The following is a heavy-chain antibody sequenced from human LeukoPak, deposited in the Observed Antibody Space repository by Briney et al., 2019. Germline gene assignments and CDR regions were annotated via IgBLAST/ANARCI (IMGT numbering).Heavy chain of an antibody. V-gene: IGHV4-59*01. J-gene: IGHJ5*02. CDR3: ARDRFLEWGNWFAP. CDR2: IYYSGST. CDR1: GGSISSYY. D-gene: IGHD3-3*01. Sequence: PSETLSLTCTVSGGSISSYYWSWIRQPPGKGLEWIGYIYYSGSTNYNPSLKSRVTISVDTSKNQFSLKLSSVTAADTAVYYCARDRFLEWGNWFAPWGQGTLVTVSS.